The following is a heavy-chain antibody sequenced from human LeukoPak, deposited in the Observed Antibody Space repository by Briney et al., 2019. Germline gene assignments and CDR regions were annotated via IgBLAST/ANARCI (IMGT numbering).Heavy chain of an antibody. J-gene: IGHJ1*01. Sequence: PGGSLRLSCAASGFTFSSYSMNWVRQAPGKGLEGVSSISSSSSYIYYADSVKGRFTISRDNAKNSLYLQMNSLRAEDTAVYYCARGWGSSAEYFQHWGQGTLVTVSS. CDR1: GFTFSSYS. CDR2: ISSSSSYI. V-gene: IGHV3-21*01. D-gene: IGHD7-27*01. CDR3: ARGWGSSAEYFQH.